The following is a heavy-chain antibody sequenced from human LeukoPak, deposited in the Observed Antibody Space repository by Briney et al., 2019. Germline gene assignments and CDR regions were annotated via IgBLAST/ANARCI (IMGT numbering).Heavy chain of an antibody. Sequence: SETLSLTCTVSGGSISSSSYYWGWIRQPPGKGLEWIGSIYYSGSTYYNPSLKSRVTISVDTSKNQFSLKLSSVTAADTAVYYCARSVLRYFDWLAPNDAFDIWGQGTMVTVSS. V-gene: IGHV4-39*01. CDR1: GGSISSSSYY. J-gene: IGHJ3*02. CDR3: ARSVLRYFDWLAPNDAFDI. D-gene: IGHD3-9*01. CDR2: IYYSGST.